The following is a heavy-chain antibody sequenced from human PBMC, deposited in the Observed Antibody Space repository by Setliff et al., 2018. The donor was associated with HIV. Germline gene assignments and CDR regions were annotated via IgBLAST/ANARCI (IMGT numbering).Heavy chain of an antibody. D-gene: IGHD6-6*01. J-gene: IGHJ5*02. CDR3: TEYSSSSGWFDT. V-gene: IGHV4-31*03. Sequence: PSETLSLTCTVSGGSIRSGGYYWSWIRQLPGKGLEWIGYIYYTGSTYYNPSLKSRVTISVDTSKNQFSLKLSSVTAADTAVYYGTEYSSSSGWFDTWGQGTLVNIFS. CDR2: IYYTGST. CDR1: GGSIRSGGYY.